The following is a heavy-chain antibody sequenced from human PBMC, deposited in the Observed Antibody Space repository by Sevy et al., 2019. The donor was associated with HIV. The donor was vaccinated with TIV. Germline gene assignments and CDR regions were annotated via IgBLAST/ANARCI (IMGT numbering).Heavy chain of an antibody. CDR1: GFPFSKYA. D-gene: IGHD6-19*01. CDR2: ISGSDGTT. Sequence: GGSLRLSCAASGFPFSKYAMTWVRQAPGKGLEWVSIISGSDGTTYYADSVKGRFTISRDNSKNTLYLQMNSLRAEDTAVYYCAKVLAVAGTYYFDYWGQGTLVTVSS. J-gene: IGHJ4*02. CDR3: AKVLAVAGTYYFDY. V-gene: IGHV3-23*01.